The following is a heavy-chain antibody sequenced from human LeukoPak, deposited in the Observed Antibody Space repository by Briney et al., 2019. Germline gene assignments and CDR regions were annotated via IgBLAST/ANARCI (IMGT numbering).Heavy chain of an antibody. CDR3: ARAGGYSNYAFDY. Sequence: GGSLRLSCAASGFSFNSDWMDWVRQAPGKGLEWVANIKHDESEKNYLDSVKGRFTISRDNAQNSLYLQMNGLRVEDTAVYYCARAGGYSNYAFDYWGQGTLVTVSS. J-gene: IGHJ4*02. V-gene: IGHV3-7*01. CDR2: IKHDESEK. D-gene: IGHD4-11*01. CDR1: GFSFNSDW.